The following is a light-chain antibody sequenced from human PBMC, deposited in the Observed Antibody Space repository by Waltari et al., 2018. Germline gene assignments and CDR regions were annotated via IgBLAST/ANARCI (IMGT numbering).Light chain of an antibody. CDR2: KTS. Sequence: DIQMTQSPSTLSASVGDRVTIICRASQRLSSYLAWYQQKPGKAPKLLIYKTSSLETGVPSSFSGTGSGTEVTLTISSLQPDDIATYYCQQYNSYPFTFGPGTKVDIK. CDR1: QRLSSY. CDR3: QQYNSYPFT. J-gene: IGKJ3*01. V-gene: IGKV1-5*03.